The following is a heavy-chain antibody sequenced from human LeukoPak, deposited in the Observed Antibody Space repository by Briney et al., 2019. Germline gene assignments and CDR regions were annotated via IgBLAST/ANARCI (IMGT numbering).Heavy chain of an antibody. V-gene: IGHV3-74*01. J-gene: IGHJ4*02. CDR3: ARVAVAGTSFDY. CDR1: GFTFSRYW. D-gene: IGHD6-19*01. Sequence: PGGSLRLSCAASGFTFSRYWMHWVRQAPGKGLVWVSRINRDGSITNYADSVKGRFTISRDNAKNTLYLQMNSLRAEDTAVYYCARVAVAGTSFDYWGQGTLVTVSS. CDR2: INRDGSIT.